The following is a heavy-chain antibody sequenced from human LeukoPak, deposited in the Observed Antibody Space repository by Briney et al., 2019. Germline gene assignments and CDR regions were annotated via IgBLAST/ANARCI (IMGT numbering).Heavy chain of an antibody. Sequence: PGGSLRLSCAASGLTVSSNYMSCVRQAPGKGLEWVSVIYSAGDTYYADSVKGRFTISRDNSKNTLFLQMNSLRAEDTAVYYCARGLVGASGDAFDIWGQGTMVTVSS. V-gene: IGHV3-53*01. CDR1: GLTVSSNY. CDR2: IYSAGDT. D-gene: IGHD1-26*01. J-gene: IGHJ3*02. CDR3: ARGLVGASGDAFDI.